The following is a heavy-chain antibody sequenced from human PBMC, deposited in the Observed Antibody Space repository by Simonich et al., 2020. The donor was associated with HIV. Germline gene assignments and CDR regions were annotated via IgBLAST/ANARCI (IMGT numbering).Heavy chain of an antibody. CDR1: NGSFRGDF. D-gene: IGHD3-9*01. CDR3: ARRRILTTYYFRDYYYYMDV. V-gene: IGHV4-34*01. CDR2: INHFGST. J-gene: IGHJ6*03. Sequence: QVQLQQWGAGLLKPSETLSLTCAVYNGSFRGDFWSWIRQPPRKGLDWIGEINHFGSTNYTPTLKSRGTISVDTSKNQFSRRLSSVTAADTAVYYCARRRILTTYYFRDYYYYMDVWGKGTTVTVSS.